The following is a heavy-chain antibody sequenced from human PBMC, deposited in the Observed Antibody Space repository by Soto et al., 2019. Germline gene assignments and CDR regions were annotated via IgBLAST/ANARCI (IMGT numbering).Heavy chain of an antibody. CDR3: ARWGYCSSTSCRDY. CDR1: GGSFSGYY. Sequence: SETLSLTCAVYGGSFSGYYWSWIRQPPGKGLEWIGEINHSGSTNYNPSLKSRVTISVDTSKSQFSLKLSSVTAADTAVYYCARWGYCSSTSCRDYWGQGTLVTVSS. J-gene: IGHJ4*02. D-gene: IGHD2-2*01. V-gene: IGHV4-34*01. CDR2: INHSGST.